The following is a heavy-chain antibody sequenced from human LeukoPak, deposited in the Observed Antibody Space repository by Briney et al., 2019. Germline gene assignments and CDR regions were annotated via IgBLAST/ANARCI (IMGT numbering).Heavy chain of an antibody. Sequence: ASETLSLTCAVSGGSISSSNWWSWVRQPPGKGLEWIGEIYHSGSTNYNPSLKSRVTISVDKSKNQFSLKMSSVTAAHTAVYYCAREAADGNWFDPWGQGTLVTVSS. CDR3: AREAADGNWFDP. D-gene: IGHD6-25*01. V-gene: IGHV4-4*02. CDR2: IYHSGST. J-gene: IGHJ5*02. CDR1: GGSISSSNW.